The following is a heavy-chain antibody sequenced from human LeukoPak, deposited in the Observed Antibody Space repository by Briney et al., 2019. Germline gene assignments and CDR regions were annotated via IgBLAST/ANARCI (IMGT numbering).Heavy chain of an antibody. D-gene: IGHD3-16*02. Sequence: SQTLSLTCTVSGGSISSGGYYWSRIRQHPGKGLEWIGYIYYSGSTYYNPSLKSRVTISVDTSKNQFSLKLSSVTAADTAVYYCARGRVGDVWGSYPRNRPYYFDYWGQGTLVTVSS. CDR2: IYYSGST. CDR3: ARGRVGDVWGSYPRNRPYYFDY. J-gene: IGHJ4*02. V-gene: IGHV4-31*03. CDR1: GGSISSGGYY.